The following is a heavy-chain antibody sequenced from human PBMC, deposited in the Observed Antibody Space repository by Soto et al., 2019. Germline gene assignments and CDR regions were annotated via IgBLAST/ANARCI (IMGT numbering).Heavy chain of an antibody. V-gene: IGHV3-33*01. J-gene: IGHJ4*02. CDR1: GFTFSNYG. CDR3: ARDQGDG. Sequence: QVQLVESGGGVVQPGTSLRLSCVTSGFTFSNYGMHWVRQAPGKGLEWVAVIWYDGSDEYYADSVKGRFTIFRDNSRDTLYLQMSSLRAEDTAIYYCARDQGDGWGQGTLVTVSS. D-gene: IGHD2-21*02. CDR2: IWYDGSDE.